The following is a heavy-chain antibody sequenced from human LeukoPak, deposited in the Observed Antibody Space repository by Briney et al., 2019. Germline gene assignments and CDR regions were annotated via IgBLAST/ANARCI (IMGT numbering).Heavy chain of an antibody. CDR1: GYTFTGYY. CDR3: ATVDSSGYYFYYFDY. J-gene: IGHJ4*02. Sequence: GASVKVSCKASGYTFTGYYMHWVRQAPGQGLEWMGWINPNSGGTNYAQKFQGRVTMTEDTSTDTAYMELSSLRSEDTAVYYCATVDSSGYYFYYFDYWGQGTLVTVSS. CDR2: INPNSGGT. D-gene: IGHD3-22*01. V-gene: IGHV1-2*02.